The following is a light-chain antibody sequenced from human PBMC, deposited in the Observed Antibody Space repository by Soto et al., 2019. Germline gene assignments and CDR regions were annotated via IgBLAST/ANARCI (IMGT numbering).Light chain of an antibody. CDR2: GAS. J-gene: IGKJ2*01. CDR1: QSIRNS. V-gene: IGKV3-15*01. Sequence: EIVMTQSPATLSVSPGERATLSCRASQSIRNSLAWYQQKPGQAPRLLLYGASTRATGIPARFSGGGSGTEFTLTISSLQSEDFAVYYCQQYNNWPPYTFGQGTKVENK. CDR3: QQYNNWPPYT.